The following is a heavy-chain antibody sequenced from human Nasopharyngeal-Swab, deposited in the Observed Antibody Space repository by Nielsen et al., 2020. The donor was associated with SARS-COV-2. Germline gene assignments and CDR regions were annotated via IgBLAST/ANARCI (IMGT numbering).Heavy chain of an antibody. CDR2: ISYDGSNK. Sequence: RQPPGEGLGWVAVISYDGSNKYYADSVKGRFTISRDNSKNTLYLQMNSLRAEDTAVYYCARDQLTYDFWRGINWFDPWGQGTRVTVSS. D-gene: IGHD3-3*01. J-gene: IGHJ5*02. CDR3: ARDQLTYDFWRGINWFDP. V-gene: IGHV3-30*16.